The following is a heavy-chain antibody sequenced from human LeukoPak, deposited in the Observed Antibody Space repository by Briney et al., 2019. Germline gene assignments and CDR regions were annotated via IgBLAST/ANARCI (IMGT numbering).Heavy chain of an antibody. J-gene: IGHJ4*01. Sequence: SETLSLTCVISGASINNGTYFWSWIRQPAGKGLEWLGRIYSSGKTNYNPSLKSRVTISVDMSRNQFSLNLNSVTAADTAVYYCASYDFWSDLDYWGHGSLVTVSS. CDR3: ASYDFWSDLDY. D-gene: IGHD3-3*01. V-gene: IGHV4-61*02. CDR1: GASINNGTYF. CDR2: IYSSGKT.